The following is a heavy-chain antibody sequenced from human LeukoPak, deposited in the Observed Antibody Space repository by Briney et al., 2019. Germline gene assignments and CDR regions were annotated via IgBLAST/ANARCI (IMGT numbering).Heavy chain of an antibody. CDR3: ARDALLWFGEYPFDY. D-gene: IGHD3-10*01. CDR2: INTNTGNP. J-gene: IGHJ4*02. V-gene: IGHV7-4-1*02. Sequence: ASVKVSCKASGYTFTSYAMHWVRQAPGQRLEWMGWINTNTGNPTYAQGFTGRFVFSLDTSVSTAYLQISSLKAEDTAVYYCARDALLWFGEYPFDYWGQGTLVTVSS. CDR1: GYTFTSYA.